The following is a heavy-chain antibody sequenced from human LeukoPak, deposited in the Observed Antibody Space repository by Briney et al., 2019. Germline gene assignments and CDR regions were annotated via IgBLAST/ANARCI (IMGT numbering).Heavy chain of an antibody. V-gene: IGHV4-30-2*01. CDR2: IYHSGST. Sequence: SETLSLTCAVSGGSISSGGYSWSWIRQPPGKGLEWIGYIYHSGSTYYNLSLKSRVTISVDRSKNQFSLKLSSVTAADTAVYYCARGSSGIRFDYWGQGTLVTVSS. CDR1: GGSISSGGYS. D-gene: IGHD1-14*01. CDR3: ARGSSGIRFDY. J-gene: IGHJ4*02.